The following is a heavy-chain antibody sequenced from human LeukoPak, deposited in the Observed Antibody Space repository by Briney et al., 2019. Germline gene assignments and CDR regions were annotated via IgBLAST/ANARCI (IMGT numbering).Heavy chain of an antibody. V-gene: IGHV4-4*09. Sequence: SETLSLTCTVSGRSISSYYWSWIRQPPGKGLEWIGYIYTGGSTNYNPSLKSRVTISVDMSKNQFSLKLSSVTAADTAVYYCARAYYDFWSGNYYYYYMDVWGKGTTVTVSS. D-gene: IGHD3-3*01. CDR2: IYTGGST. CDR3: ARAYYDFWSGNYYYYYMDV. CDR1: GRSISSYY. J-gene: IGHJ6*03.